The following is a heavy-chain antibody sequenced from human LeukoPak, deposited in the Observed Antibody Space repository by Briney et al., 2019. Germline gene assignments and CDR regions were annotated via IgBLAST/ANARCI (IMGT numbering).Heavy chain of an antibody. J-gene: IGHJ4*02. V-gene: IGHV3-53*05. Sequence: PGGSLRLSCAASGFTVSSNYMSWVRQAPGKGLEWVSVIYSGGSTYYADSVKGRFTISRDNSKNTLYLQMNSLRAEDTAVYYCAKIRAQYSSSWYGDYFDYWGQGTLVTVSS. CDR2: IYSGGST. D-gene: IGHD6-13*01. CDR1: GFTVSSNY. CDR3: AKIRAQYSSSWYGDYFDY.